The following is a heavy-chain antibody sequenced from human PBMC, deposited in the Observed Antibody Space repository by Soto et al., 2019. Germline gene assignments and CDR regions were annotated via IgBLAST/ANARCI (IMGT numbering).Heavy chain of an antibody. J-gene: IGHJ5*02. CDR3: ARASSCAHARCAFDL. D-gene: IGHD3-16*01. Sequence: SETLSLACTVSGGSISTYYWSCIRQPPGKGLEWIGFIYYTGSTNYNPSLKSRVTLSLDTSKNQFSLKLSSVTAADTAVYYCARASSCAHARCAFDLWGPGPLGTVSS. CDR2: IYYTGST. V-gene: IGHV4-59*01. CDR1: GGSISTYY.